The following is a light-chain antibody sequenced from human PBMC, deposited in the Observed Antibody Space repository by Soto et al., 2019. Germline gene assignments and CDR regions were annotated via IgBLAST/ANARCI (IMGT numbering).Light chain of an antibody. Sequence: QSVLTQPASVSGSPGQSITISCIGTSSDVGSYNLVSWYQQYPGKAPKLMIFEVNGRPSGVSDRFSGSKSGNTASLTISGLQPEDEADYYCSSFSSSSTPYVFGTGTKVTVL. J-gene: IGLJ1*01. CDR3: SSFSSSSTPYV. CDR1: SSDVGSYNL. V-gene: IGLV2-14*02. CDR2: EVN.